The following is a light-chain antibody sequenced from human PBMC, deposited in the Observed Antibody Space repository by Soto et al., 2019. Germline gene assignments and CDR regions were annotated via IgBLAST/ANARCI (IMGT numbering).Light chain of an antibody. CDR1: SSNIGSNY. CDR3: AAWDDSLSGLRV. Sequence: QSVLTQPPSASGTPGQRVTISCSGSSSNIGSNYVYWYQQLPGTAPKLLIYRNNQRPSGVPDRFSGSKSGTSASLAISGLRSEDEADYYCAAWDDSLSGLRVFGGWTKLTVL. V-gene: IGLV1-47*01. J-gene: IGLJ3*02. CDR2: RNN.